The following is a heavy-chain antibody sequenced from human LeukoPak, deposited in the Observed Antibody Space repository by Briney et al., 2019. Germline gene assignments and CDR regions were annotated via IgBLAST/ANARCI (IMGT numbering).Heavy chain of an antibody. D-gene: IGHD6-25*01. J-gene: IGHJ4*02. CDR3: AREDLVEQRLDY. V-gene: IGHV3-53*01. CDR2: IYSGGST. CDR1: GFTVSSNY. Sequence: PGGSLRLSCAASGFTVSSNYMSWVRQAPGKGLEWVSVIYSGGSTYYADSVKGRFTISRDNSKNTLYLQMNSLRAEDTAVYYCAREDLVEQRLDYWGQGTLVTVSS.